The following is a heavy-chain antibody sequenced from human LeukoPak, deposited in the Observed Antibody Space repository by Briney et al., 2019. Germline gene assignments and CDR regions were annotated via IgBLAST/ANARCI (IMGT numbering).Heavy chain of an antibody. CDR1: GYTFTNYG. CDR2: ISAYNGNT. CDR3: ARDYYYDTSGYYRFDY. Sequence: ASVKVSCKASGYTFTNYGITWARQAPGQGLEWMGWISAYNGNTNYAQRLQGRVNMTTDTSTTTVYLELRSLRSDDTAVYYCARDYYYDTSGYYRFDYWGQGTLVTVSS. J-gene: IGHJ4*02. V-gene: IGHV1-18*04. D-gene: IGHD3-22*01.